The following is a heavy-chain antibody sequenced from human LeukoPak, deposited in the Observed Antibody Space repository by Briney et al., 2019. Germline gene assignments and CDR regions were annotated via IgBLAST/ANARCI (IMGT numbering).Heavy chain of an antibody. V-gene: IGHV3-21*01. J-gene: IGHJ6*04. D-gene: IGHD3-10*02. CDR1: GFTFNTYS. CDR3: AELGITMIGGV. Sequence: GGSLRLSCAASGFTFNTYSMNWVRQAPGKGLEWVPSISSSNSYIYYADSMKGRFTISRDNAKNSLYLQMNSLRAEDTAVYYCAELGITMIGGVWGKGTTVTISS. CDR2: ISSSNSYI.